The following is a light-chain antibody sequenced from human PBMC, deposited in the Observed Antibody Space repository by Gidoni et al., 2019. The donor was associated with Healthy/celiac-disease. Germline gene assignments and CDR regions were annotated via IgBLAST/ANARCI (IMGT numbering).Light chain of an antibody. CDR1: QNIRSY. CDR2: AAS. V-gene: IGKV1-39*01. CDR3: QQSYSTLYT. Sequence: DIQMTQSPSSLSASVGDRVTITCRASQNIRSYLNWYQQRPGKAPKLLIYAASSLQSGVPSRFSGSGSGTDFTLTISSLQPEDFATYYCQQSYSTLYTFGQXTKLEIK. J-gene: IGKJ2*01.